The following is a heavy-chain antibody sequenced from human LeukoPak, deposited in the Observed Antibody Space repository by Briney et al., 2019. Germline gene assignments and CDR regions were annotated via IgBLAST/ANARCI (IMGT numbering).Heavy chain of an antibody. CDR2: ISSSSTYI. V-gene: IGHV3-21*01. D-gene: IGHD3-10*01. Sequence: PGGSLRLSCAASGFTFSSYSMNWVRQAPGKGLEWVSSISSSSTYIYYADSVKGRFTISRDNAKNSLYLQMNSLRAEDTAVYYCAREWFGELLDGYWGQGTLVTVSS. CDR3: AREWFGELLDGY. J-gene: IGHJ4*02. CDR1: GFTFSSYS.